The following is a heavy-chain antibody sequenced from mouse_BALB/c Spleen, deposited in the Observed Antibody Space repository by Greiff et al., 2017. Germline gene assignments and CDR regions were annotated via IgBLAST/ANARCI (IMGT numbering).Heavy chain of an antibody. CDR1: GYNFTSYW. CDR3: ARRVDGNYGRYYAMDY. CDR2: IYPGSGST. Sequence: QVQLKQPGAELVKPGTSVKLSCKASGYNFTSYWINWVKLRPGQGLEWIGDIYPGSGSTNYNEKFKSKATLTVDTSSSTAYMQLSSLASEDSALYYCARRVDGNYGRYYAMDYWGQGTSVTVSS. D-gene: IGHD2-1*01. J-gene: IGHJ4*01. V-gene: IGHV1-55*01.